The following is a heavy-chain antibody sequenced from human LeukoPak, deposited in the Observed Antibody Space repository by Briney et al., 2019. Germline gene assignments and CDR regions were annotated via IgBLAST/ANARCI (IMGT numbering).Heavy chain of an antibody. CDR3: ARAQLTYYYDSVFDY. Sequence: KPSETLSLTCTVSGGSISSYYWSWIRQSPGKGLEWIGYIYYSGNTNYNPSLKSRVSISIDTSKNQFSLKLSSVTAADTAVYYCARAQLTYYYDSVFDYWGQGTLVTVSS. CDR2: IYYSGNT. D-gene: IGHD3-22*01. CDR1: GGSISSYY. V-gene: IGHV4-59*08. J-gene: IGHJ4*02.